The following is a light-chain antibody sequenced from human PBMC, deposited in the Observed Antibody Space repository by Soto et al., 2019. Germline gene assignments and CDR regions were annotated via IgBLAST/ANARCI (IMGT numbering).Light chain of an antibody. J-gene: IGKJ3*01. Sequence: EILRTQSPATLSVSPGERATLSCRASQSLNRNLAWYQQKPGQAPRLIIYGASTRASGIPARFSGSGSGTEFTLPISSLQSEDFALYYCQHYNDWPPAFAFGPGTKVDL. CDR3: QHYNDWPPAFA. V-gene: IGKV3D-15*01. CDR2: GAS. CDR1: QSLNRN.